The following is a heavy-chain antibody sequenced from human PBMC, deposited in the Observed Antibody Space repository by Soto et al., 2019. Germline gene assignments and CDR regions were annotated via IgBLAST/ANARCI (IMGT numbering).Heavy chain of an antibody. V-gene: IGHV3-7*03. Sequence: PGGSMRLSCAASGFTFSSYWMSWVRQAPGKGLEWVANIKTDGSEKYYMDSVRGRFTTSRDSARNFFFLQMNSLTGADTAVYYCTRDGSPFALGVWGLGTSVTVSS. J-gene: IGHJ6*02. CDR2: IKTDGSEK. CDR1: GFTFSSYW. CDR3: TRDGSPFALGV.